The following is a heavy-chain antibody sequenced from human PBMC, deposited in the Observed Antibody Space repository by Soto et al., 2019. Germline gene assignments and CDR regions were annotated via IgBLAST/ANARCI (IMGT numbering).Heavy chain of an antibody. J-gene: IGHJ6*03. V-gene: IGHV3-7*01. CDR2: IKQDGSEK. CDR3: AKLITYYYYYMDV. CDR1: GFTFSSYW. D-gene: IGHD3-10*01. Sequence: PGGSLRLSCAASGFTFSSYWMSWVRQAPGKGQEWVANIKQDGSEKYYVDSVKGRFTISRDNAKNSLYLQMNSLRAEDTAVYYCAKLITYYYYYMDVWGKGTTVTVSS.